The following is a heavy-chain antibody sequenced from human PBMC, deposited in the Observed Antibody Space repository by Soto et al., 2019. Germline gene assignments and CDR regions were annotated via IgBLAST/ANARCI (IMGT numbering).Heavy chain of an antibody. J-gene: IGHJ3*02. Sequence: SLRLSCAASGFTFSSYGMHWVRQAPGKGLECVAFILYDGINKYYADFVKGRFTISRYNSKNTLFLQMNSLRAEDTAVFYFARDGRLWFGETTMGNAFDIWGQGTMVTVSS. CDR2: ILYDGINK. V-gene: IGHV3-33*08. CDR3: ARDGRLWFGETTMGNAFDI. D-gene: IGHD3-10*01. CDR1: GFTFSSYG.